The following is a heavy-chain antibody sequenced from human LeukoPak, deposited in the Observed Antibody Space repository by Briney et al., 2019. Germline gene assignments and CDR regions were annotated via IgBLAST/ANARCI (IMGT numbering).Heavy chain of an antibody. CDR1: AFTFGDCG. CDR2: INWDGNSP. Sequence: GGSLRLSCATSAFTFGDCGMSWVRQAPGKGLEWVSGINWDGNSPRYADSVKGRFTISRDNAKNSLYLQMNNLRAEDTALYHCARDLARGGPYATLIYYMDVWGKGTTVTVSS. J-gene: IGHJ6*03. D-gene: IGHD3-16*01. CDR3: ARDLARGGPYATLIYYMDV. V-gene: IGHV3-20*01.